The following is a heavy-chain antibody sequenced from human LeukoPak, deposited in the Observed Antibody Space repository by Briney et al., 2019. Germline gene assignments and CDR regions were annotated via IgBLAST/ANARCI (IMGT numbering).Heavy chain of an antibody. Sequence: SETLSLTCTVSGGSISSSSYYWGWIRQPPGKGLEWIGSIYYSGSTYYNPSLKSRVTISVDTSKNQFSLQLRSVTAADTAVYYCARQGYCSGGSCYSYYYGMDVWGQGTTVTVSS. CDR2: IYYSGST. CDR3: ARQGYCSGGSCYSYYYGMDV. V-gene: IGHV4-39*01. CDR1: GGSISSSSYY. D-gene: IGHD2-15*01. J-gene: IGHJ6*02.